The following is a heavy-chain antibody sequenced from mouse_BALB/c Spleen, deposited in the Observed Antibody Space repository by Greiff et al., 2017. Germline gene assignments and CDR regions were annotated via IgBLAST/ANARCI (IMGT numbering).Heavy chain of an antibody. CDR2: IWAGGST. D-gene: IGHD1-2*01. CDR3: ARDGEITTAYYAMDY. Sequence: VHLVESGPGLVAPSQSLSITCTVSGFSLTSYGVHWVRQPPGKGLEWLGVIWAGGSTNYNSALMSRLSISKDNSKSQVFLKMNSLQTDDTAMYYCARDGEITTAYYAMDYWGQGTSVTVSS. J-gene: IGHJ4*01. V-gene: IGHV2-9*02. CDR1: GFSLTSYG.